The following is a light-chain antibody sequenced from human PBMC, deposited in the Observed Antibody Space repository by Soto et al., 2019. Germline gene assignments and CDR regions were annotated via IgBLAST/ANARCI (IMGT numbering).Light chain of an antibody. CDR3: QHYDNWPIT. CDR1: QGIYIY. V-gene: IGKV1-9*01. J-gene: IGKJ5*01. Sequence: DVQLTQSPSLLSASLGDTGTITCRASQGIYIYLGWYQQKPGKAPKLLIYSASTLESGVPSRFSGSGSGTEFTLTISSLQPEDFAIYYCQHYDNWPITFGQGTRLEI. CDR2: SAS.